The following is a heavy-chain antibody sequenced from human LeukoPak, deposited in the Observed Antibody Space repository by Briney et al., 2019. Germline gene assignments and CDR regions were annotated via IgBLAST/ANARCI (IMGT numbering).Heavy chain of an antibody. Sequence: ASVKVSCKASGYTFTCYYMHWVRQAPGQGLEWMGWINPNSGGTNYAQKFQGRVTMTRDTSISTAYMELSRLRSDDTAVYYCARARVASNPLEYYYYMDVWGKGTTVTVSS. J-gene: IGHJ6*03. V-gene: IGHV1-2*02. CDR2: INPNSGGT. CDR3: ARARVASNPLEYYYYMDV. CDR1: GYTFTCYY. D-gene: IGHD5-12*01.